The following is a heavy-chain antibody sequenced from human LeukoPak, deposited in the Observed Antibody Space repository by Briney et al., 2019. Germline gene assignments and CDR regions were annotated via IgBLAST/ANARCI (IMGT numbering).Heavy chain of an antibody. CDR3: AKAYDSSGYCYDY. D-gene: IGHD3-22*01. V-gene: IGHV3-23*01. CDR1: GFTFSSYA. J-gene: IGHJ4*02. CDR2: ISGSGGST. Sequence: GGSLRLSCAASGFTFSSYAMSWVRQAPGKGLEWVSAISGSGGSTYYADSVKGRFTTSRDNSKNTLYLQMNSLRAEDTAVYYCAKAYDSSGYCYDYWGQGTLVTVSS.